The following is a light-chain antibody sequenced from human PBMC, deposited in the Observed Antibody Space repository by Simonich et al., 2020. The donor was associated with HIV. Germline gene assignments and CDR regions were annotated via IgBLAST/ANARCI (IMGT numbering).Light chain of an antibody. J-gene: IGLJ3*02. CDR1: SSDVGGYNY. V-gene: IGLV2-14*03. CDR3: SSYTSSSTLV. CDR2: DFS. Sequence: QSAVTQPASVSGSPGQSITISCTGTSSDVGGYNYVSWYQQHPGKAPKRMIYDFSNRPSVVSNRFSGSKSGNTASLTISGLQAEDEADYYCSSYTSSSTLVFGGGTKLTVL.